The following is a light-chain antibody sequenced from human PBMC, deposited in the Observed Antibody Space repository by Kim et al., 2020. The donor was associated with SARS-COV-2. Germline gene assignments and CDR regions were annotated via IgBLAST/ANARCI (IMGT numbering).Light chain of an antibody. Sequence: PGKTAMITSGGNNIGSKSVHGYQQKPGQAPVLVIYYDSDRTSGIPERFSGSNSGNTATLTISRVEAGDEADYYCQVWDSSSAHRVFGGGTKLTVL. CDR1: NIGSKS. CDR3: QVWDSSSAHRV. J-gene: IGLJ3*02. CDR2: YDS. V-gene: IGLV3-21*04.